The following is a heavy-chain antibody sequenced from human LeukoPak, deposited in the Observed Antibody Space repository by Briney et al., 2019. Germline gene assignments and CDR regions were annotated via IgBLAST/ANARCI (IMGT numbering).Heavy chain of an antibody. V-gene: IGHV3-23*01. CDR3: AKARGVIPYNWFDP. J-gene: IGHJ5*02. CDR1: GFTFSSYA. CDR2: ISGSGGST. D-gene: IGHD3-10*01. Sequence: GGSLRLSCAASGFTFSSYAMSWVRQAPGKGLEWVSAISGSGGSTYYADSVKGRFTISRDNSKNTLYLQMNSLRAEDTAGYYCAKARGVIPYNWFDPWGQGTLVTVSS.